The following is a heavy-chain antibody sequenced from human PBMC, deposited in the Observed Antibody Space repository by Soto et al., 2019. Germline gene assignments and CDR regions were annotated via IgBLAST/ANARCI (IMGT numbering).Heavy chain of an antibody. V-gene: IGHV4-30-2*01. CDR3: ARVIADMAGGYYYGMDV. CDR1: GGSISSGGYS. Sequence: SETLSLTCAVSGGSISSGGYSWSWIRQPPGKGLEWIGYIYHSGSTYYNPSLKSRVTISVDRSKNQFSLKLSSATAADTAVYYCARVIADMAGGYYYGMDVWGQGTTVTVSS. CDR2: IYHSGST. D-gene: IGHD6-13*01. J-gene: IGHJ6*02.